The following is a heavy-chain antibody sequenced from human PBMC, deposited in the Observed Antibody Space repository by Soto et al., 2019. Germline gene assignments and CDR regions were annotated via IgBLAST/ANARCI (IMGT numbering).Heavy chain of an antibody. V-gene: IGHV4-34*01. D-gene: IGHD4-17*01. J-gene: IGHJ4*02. Sequence: QVQLQQWGAGLLKPSETLSLTCAVYGGSFSGYYWSWIRQPPGKGLEWIGEINHSGSTNYNPSLKSRVTISVDTSTNQFSLKLSSVTAADTAVYYCARATAYYGDYVFDYWGQGTLVTVSS. CDR1: GGSFSGYY. CDR3: ARATAYYGDYVFDY. CDR2: INHSGST.